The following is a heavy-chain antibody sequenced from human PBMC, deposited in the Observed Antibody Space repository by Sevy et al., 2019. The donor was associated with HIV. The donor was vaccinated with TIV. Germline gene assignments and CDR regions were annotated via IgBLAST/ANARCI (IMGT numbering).Heavy chain of an antibody. D-gene: IGHD4-17*01. CDR2: ISSSDGAI. J-gene: IGHJ6*02. Sequence: GGSLRLSCVASGFTFSDYYMRWIRQAPGKGLEWVSYISSSDGAIYYADSVKGRFTISRDNTKNSLYLQMNSLTAEDTAVYYCARDHVKDGDLGDYYYFAMDVWGQGSTVTVSS. CDR1: GFTFSDYY. CDR3: ARDHVKDGDLGDYYYFAMDV. V-gene: IGHV3-11*04.